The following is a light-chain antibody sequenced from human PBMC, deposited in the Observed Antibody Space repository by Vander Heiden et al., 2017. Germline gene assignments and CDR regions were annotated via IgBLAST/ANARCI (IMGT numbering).Light chain of an antibody. J-gene: IGKJ1*01. CDR3: QQYSHSRVT. CDR2: GAS. V-gene: IGKV3-20*01. CDR1: PSIGNIY. Sequence: EIVLTQSPGTLSLSQGERATLSCRASPSIGNIYLAWYQQRPGQAPRLLIYGASSRATGIPDSFSGSGSGTDFTLTISRLEPEEFAVYYCQQYSHSRVTFGQGTKVEIK.